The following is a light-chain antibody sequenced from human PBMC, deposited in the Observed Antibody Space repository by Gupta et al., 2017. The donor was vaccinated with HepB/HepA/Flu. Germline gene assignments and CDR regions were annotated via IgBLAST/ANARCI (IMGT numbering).Light chain of an antibody. CDR1: QSISTW. CDR3: QQDNSYYT. J-gene: IGKJ3*01. V-gene: IGKV1-5*03. CDR2: QAS. Sequence: DIQMTQSPSTLSASVGDRVIITCRASQSISTWLAWYQQKPGKAPTLMIYQASTLESGVPSRFSGSGYLKEFTLTSSNLQHDDFAHYYGQQDNSYYTFGHGTKVDIK.